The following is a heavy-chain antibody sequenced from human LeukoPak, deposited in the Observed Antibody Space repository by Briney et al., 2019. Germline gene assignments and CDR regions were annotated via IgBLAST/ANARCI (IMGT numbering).Heavy chain of an antibody. CDR1: GFTFSSYA. CDR2: ISGSGGST. J-gene: IGHJ5*02. V-gene: IGHV3-23*01. Sequence: PGGSLRLSCAASGFTFSSYAMSWVRQAPGKGLEWVSAISGSGGSTYYADSVKGRFTISRDNSKNTLYLQMNSLRAEDTAVFYCARGKNYYDSSGPRGLDPWGQGTLVTVSS. CDR3: ARGKNYYDSSGPRGLDP. D-gene: IGHD3-22*01.